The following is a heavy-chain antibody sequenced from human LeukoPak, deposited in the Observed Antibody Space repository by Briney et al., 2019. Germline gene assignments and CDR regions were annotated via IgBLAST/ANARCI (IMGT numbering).Heavy chain of an antibody. CDR2: ISSSGGFI. V-gene: IGHV3-21*01. CDR1: GFTEFTFSAYS. J-gene: IGHJ4*02. D-gene: IGHD5-12*01. CDR3: ARDRSGYGPLDY. Sequence: GGSLRLSCVASGFTEFTFSAYSMNWVRQAPGKGLEWVSSISSSGGFIYYAVSVKGRFTISRDNSKNTLYLQMNSLRAEDTAVYYCARDRSGYGPLDYWGQGTLVTVSS.